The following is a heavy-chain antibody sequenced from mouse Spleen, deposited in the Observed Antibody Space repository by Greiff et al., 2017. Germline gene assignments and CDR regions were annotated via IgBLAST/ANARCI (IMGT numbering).Heavy chain of an antibody. V-gene: IGHV5-9*01. CDR1: GFTFSSYA. Sequence: EVMLVESGGGLVKRGGSLKLSCAASGFTFSSYAMSWVRQTPEKRLEWVATISSGGGNTYYPDSVKGRFTISRDNAKNTLYLQMSSLKSEDTAMYYCARHPDDGYYEGFAYRGQGTLVTVSA. CDR3: ARHPDDGYYEGFAY. CDR2: ISSGGGNT. D-gene: IGHD2-3*01. J-gene: IGHJ3*01.